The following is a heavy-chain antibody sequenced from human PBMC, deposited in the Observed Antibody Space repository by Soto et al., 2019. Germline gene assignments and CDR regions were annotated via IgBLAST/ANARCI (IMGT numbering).Heavy chain of an antibody. CDR1: GGSFMGYF. CDR2: INHSGRT. D-gene: IGHD2-2*01. V-gene: IGHV4-34*01. CDR3: ARGPRCINTSCSNDFYHFGMDV. J-gene: IGHJ6*02. Sequence: SDNLSLTCAVYGGSFMGYFWTWVRPAPGKGLEWIGEINHSGRTNTNPSLKSRISTSVDTSKNQFSLRLSSVTAADTAFYYCARGPRCINTSCSNDFYHFGMDVWGQGTTVTVSS.